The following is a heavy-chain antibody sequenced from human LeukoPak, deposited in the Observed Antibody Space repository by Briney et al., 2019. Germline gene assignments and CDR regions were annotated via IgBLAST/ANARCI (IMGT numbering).Heavy chain of an antibody. J-gene: IGHJ3*01. CDR3: VKEGEGAFDL. V-gene: IGHV3-30*02. CDR2: IRSDGTNE. CDR1: GFTFSDFW. Sequence: GGSLRLSCAGSGFTFSDFWMTWVRQTPGKGLEWVAFIRSDGTNEFYADSVRGRLTISRDNSKNTLYVEMNSLTTEDTAVYYCVKEGEGAFDLWGQGTMVTVSS.